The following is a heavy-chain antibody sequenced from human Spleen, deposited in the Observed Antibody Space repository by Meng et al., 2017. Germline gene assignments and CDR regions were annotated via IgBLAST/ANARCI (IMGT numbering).Heavy chain of an antibody. D-gene: IGHD3/OR15-3a*01. CDR1: GYNFPDYW. CDR3: ARGTSLIGLQD. CDR2: IDPKSGDT. J-gene: IGHJ1*01. V-gene: IGHV1-2*06. Sequence: VERGECGGEVKKPGAYVKVSCKPSGYNFPDYWLHWVRRAPGQGLEWMGRIDPKSGDTHYAQRFQGRVTMTGDTSISTAYMELRSLRSNDTAVYYCARGTSLIGLQDWGQGTLVTVSS.